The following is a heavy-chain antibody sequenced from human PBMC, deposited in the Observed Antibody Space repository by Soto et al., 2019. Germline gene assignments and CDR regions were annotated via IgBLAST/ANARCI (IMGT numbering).Heavy chain of an antibody. CDR3: GREGGETWDYEAS. D-gene: IGHD1-7*01. J-gene: IGHJ5*02. CDR1: GGSISSYR. Sequence: SETLSLTCTVSGGSISSYRWSWIRQPAGKGLEWIGRLNTYGNTHYNPSLKSRVTVSVDTSRNQFFLTLRSVSAADSAVYHCGREGGETWDYEASWGQGTPVTVSS. CDR2: LNTYGNT. V-gene: IGHV4-4*07.